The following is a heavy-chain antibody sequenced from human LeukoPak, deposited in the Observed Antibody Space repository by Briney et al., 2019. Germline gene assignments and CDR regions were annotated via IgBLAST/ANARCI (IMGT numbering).Heavy chain of an antibody. Sequence: SETLSLTCTVSGGSISSSSYYWGWLRQPPGKGLEWIGSIYYSGSTYYNPSLKSRVTMSVDTSKNQFSLKLSSVTAADTAVYYCARAYSSSSPSDYWGQGTLVTVSS. V-gene: IGHV4-39*07. J-gene: IGHJ4*02. CDR3: ARAYSSSSPSDY. CDR2: IYYSGST. CDR1: GGSISSSSYY. D-gene: IGHD6-6*01.